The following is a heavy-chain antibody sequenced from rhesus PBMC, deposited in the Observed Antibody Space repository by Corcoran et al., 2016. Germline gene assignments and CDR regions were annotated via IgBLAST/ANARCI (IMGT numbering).Heavy chain of an antibody. V-gene: IGHV4-160*01. CDR2: IYGSGGST. Sequence: QVQLQESGPGLVKPSEPLSLTCPVSGSSLRHSYSWNCIRHPPRKGLEWMGRIYGSGGSTTNNPSLKSRVTISKDTSKNQFSLKLNSVTAADTAVYYCARDGETLVDPFDYWGQGVLVTVSS. CDR3: ARDGETLVDPFDY. D-gene: IGHD4-4*01. J-gene: IGHJ4*01. CDR1: GSSLRHSYS.